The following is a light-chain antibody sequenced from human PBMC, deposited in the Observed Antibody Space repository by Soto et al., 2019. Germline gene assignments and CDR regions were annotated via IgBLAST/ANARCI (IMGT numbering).Light chain of an antibody. Sequence: QSALTQPASVSGSPGQSITISCTGTSSDVGGYNYVSWYQQHPGKAPKLMIYDVSNRPSGVSNRFSGSKSGNTASLTISGLQAEDEADYYCSSSTSSTTLSYVFGTGTKVTV. J-gene: IGLJ1*01. CDR2: DVS. CDR3: SSSTSSTTLSYV. V-gene: IGLV2-14*01. CDR1: SSDVGGYNY.